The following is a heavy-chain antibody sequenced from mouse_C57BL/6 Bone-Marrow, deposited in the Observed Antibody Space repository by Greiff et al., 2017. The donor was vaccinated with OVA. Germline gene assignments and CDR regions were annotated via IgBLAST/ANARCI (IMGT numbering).Heavy chain of an antibody. Sequence: QVQLQQSGAELARPGASVKLSCKASGYTFTSYGISWVKQRTGQGLEWIGEIYPRSGNTSYNEKFKGKATLTADNSSSTAYMELRSLTAEDSAVYFCARRRDWYYFDYWGQGTTLTVSS. D-gene: IGHD3-3*01. CDR2: IYPRSGNT. CDR3: ARRRDWYYFDY. V-gene: IGHV1-81*01. J-gene: IGHJ2*01. CDR1: GYTFTSYG.